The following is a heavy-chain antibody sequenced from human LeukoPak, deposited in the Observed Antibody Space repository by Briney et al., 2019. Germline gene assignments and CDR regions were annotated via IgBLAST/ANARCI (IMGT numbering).Heavy chain of an antibody. Sequence: SETLSLTCAVYGGSFSGYYWSWIRQPPGKGLEWIGSIYYSGSTYYNPSLKSRVTISVDTSKNQFSLKLSSVTAADTAVYYCARDYDFWSGWNWFDPWGQGTLVTVSS. CDR2: IYYSGST. J-gene: IGHJ5*02. D-gene: IGHD3-3*01. V-gene: IGHV4-34*01. CDR1: GGSFSGYY. CDR3: ARDYDFWSGWNWFDP.